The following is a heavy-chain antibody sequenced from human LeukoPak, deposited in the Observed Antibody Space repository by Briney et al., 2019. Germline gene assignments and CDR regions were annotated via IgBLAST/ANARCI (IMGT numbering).Heavy chain of an antibody. Sequence: GGSLRLSCAASGFTFSSYAMSWVRQAPGKGLEWVSAISGSGGSTCYADSVKGRFTISRDNSKNTLYLQMNSLRAEDAAVYYCAKVGADFWSGRYYFDYWGQGTVVTVSS. J-gene: IGHJ4*02. D-gene: IGHD3-3*01. CDR2: ISGSGGST. CDR3: AKVGADFWSGRYYFDY. CDR1: GFTFSSYA. V-gene: IGHV3-23*01.